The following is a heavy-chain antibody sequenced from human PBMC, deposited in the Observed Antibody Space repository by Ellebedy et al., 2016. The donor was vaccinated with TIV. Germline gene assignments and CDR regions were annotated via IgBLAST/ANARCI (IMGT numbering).Heavy chain of an antibody. J-gene: IGHJ4*02. CDR1: GFTFSNCW. Sequence: GESLKISCAASGFTFSNCWMHLVRQAPGKGLVWVSRMNSDGSTTTYADSVKGRITISRDNAKSTLYLQMNSRRAEDTAVYYCARGGYYSSGSSDFWGQGTLVTVSS. CDR2: MNSDGSTT. CDR3: ARGGYYSSGSSDF. V-gene: IGHV3-74*01. D-gene: IGHD6-19*01.